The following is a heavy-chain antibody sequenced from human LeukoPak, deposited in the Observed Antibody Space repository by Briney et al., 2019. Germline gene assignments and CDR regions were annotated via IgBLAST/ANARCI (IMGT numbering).Heavy chain of an antibody. Sequence: SQTLSLTCTVSGGSISSDGYYWSWIRQHPGKGLEWIGYIYYSGSTYYNPSLKSRVTISVDTSKNQFSLKLSSVTAADTAVYYCARFIYGSGRLANEPTNYYFDYWGQGTLVTVSS. D-gene: IGHD3-10*01. CDR3: ARFIYGSGRLANEPTNYYFDY. CDR2: IYYSGST. CDR1: GGSISSDGYY. J-gene: IGHJ4*02. V-gene: IGHV4-31*03.